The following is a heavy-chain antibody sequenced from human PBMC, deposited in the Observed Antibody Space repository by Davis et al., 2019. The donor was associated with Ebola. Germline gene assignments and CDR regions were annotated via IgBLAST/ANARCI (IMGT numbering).Heavy chain of an antibody. CDR2: VYKGGGT. CDR3: AGIGNNWHSPLDY. V-gene: IGHV4-59*11. Sequence: PSETLSLTCTVSGDTTAIHYYSWVRQSPGKGLEWIGYVYKGGGTDYNPPLKSRDTISLDTSKTQVSLNLNSVTAADTAIYFCAGIGNNWHSPLDYWGQGTRVTVSS. CDR1: GDTTAIHY. J-gene: IGHJ4*02. D-gene: IGHD1-1*01.